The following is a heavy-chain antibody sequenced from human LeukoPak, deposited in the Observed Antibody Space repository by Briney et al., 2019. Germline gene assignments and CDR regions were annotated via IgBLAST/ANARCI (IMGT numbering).Heavy chain of an antibody. V-gene: IGHV3-33*01. CDR1: GFNFRSYG. J-gene: IGHJ4*02. Sequence: GRSLRLSCAASGFNFRSYGMHWVRQAPGKGLEWVAVIWYDGSKKYFADSAKGRFTISKDNSNNTLYLQMNSLRAEDTAVYYCARDPAVAGYYFDYWGQGTLSPSPQ. CDR2: IWYDGSKK. D-gene: IGHD6-19*01. CDR3: ARDPAVAGYYFDY.